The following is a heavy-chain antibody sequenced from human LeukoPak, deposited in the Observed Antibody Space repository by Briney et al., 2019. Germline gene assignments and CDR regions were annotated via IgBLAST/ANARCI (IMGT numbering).Heavy chain of an antibody. D-gene: IGHD3-22*01. CDR1: GFSFSSYE. CDR2: ISSSGSTI. Sequence: GGSLRLSCAASGFSFSSYEMNWVRQAPGKGLEWVSYISSSGSTIYYADSVKGRFTISRDNSKNSLYLQMNSLRAEDTAVYYCARDRYDNSGYHDYWGQGTLVTVSA. V-gene: IGHV3-48*03. CDR3: ARDRYDNSGYHDY. J-gene: IGHJ4*02.